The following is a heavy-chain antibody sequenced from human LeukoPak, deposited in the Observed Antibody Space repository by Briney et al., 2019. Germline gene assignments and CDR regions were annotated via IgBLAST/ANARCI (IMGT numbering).Heavy chain of an antibody. Sequence: GGSLRLSCAASGFTFSSYAMSWVRQAPGKGLEWVALISYDGSNKYYADSVKGRFTISRDNSKNTLYLQMNSLRAEDTAVYYCAGSSGYYYPFDYWGQGTLVTVSS. CDR1: GFTFSSYA. D-gene: IGHD3-22*01. V-gene: IGHV3-30-3*01. J-gene: IGHJ4*02. CDR2: ISYDGSNK. CDR3: AGSSGYYYPFDY.